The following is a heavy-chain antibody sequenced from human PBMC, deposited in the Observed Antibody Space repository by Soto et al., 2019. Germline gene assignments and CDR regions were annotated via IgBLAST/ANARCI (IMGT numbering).Heavy chain of an antibody. CDR3: EREPYSTGDAFDI. CDR1: GFTFSRYW. CDR2: INSDGSST. J-gene: IGHJ3*02. D-gene: IGHD6-13*01. Sequence: VRSLRLSCAASGFTFSRYWMHWFRQAPGKGLVWVSRINSDGSSTSYADSVKGRFTISRDNAKNTLYLQMNSLRAEDTAVYYCEREPYSTGDAFDIWGQGTMVTVSS. V-gene: IGHV3-74*01.